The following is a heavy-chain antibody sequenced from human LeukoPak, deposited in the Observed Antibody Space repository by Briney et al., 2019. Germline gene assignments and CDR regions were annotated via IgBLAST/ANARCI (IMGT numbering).Heavy chain of an antibody. V-gene: IGHV3-23*01. Sequence: GGSLRLSCAASGFTFSSYAMSWVRQAPGKGLELVSAISGSGGSTYYADSVKGRFTISRDNSKNTLYLQMNSLRAEDTAVYYCAKGKFLSGSYRSGFEYWGQGTLVTVSS. CDR1: GFTFSSYA. CDR3: AKGKFLSGSYRSGFEY. D-gene: IGHD1-26*01. CDR2: ISGSGGST. J-gene: IGHJ4*02.